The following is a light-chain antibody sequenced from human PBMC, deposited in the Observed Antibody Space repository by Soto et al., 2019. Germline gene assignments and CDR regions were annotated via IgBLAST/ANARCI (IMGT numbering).Light chain of an antibody. CDR1: SSNIGAGYD. CDR3: RSFDSSLTVGV. J-gene: IGLJ3*02. CDR2: TSN. V-gene: IGLV1-40*01. Sequence: QSVLTQPPSVSGAPGQRVTISCTGNSSNIGAGYDVQWYQQLPGTVPKLLIYTSNNRPSGVPDRFSGSKSDTSASLAITGLQAEDEAVYYCRSFDSSLTVGVFGGGTKLTVL.